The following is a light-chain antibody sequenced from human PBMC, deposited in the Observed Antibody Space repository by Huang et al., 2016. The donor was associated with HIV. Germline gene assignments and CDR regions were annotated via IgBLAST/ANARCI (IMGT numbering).Light chain of an antibody. J-gene: IGKJ4*01. Sequence: DIQMTQSPSSLSASVGDRVTITCRASQTISNSLNWYQQKPGKAPKLLIYGASFLQSGVPSRVSGSGSETDFTLTISSLQVEDFATYYCQQTYSNLITFGGGTKVEIK. CDR2: GAS. CDR1: QTISNS. CDR3: QQTYSNLIT. V-gene: IGKV1-39*01.